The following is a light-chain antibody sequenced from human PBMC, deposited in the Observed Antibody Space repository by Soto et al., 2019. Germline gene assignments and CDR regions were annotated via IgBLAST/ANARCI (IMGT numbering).Light chain of an antibody. CDR1: TSNIGSSS. V-gene: IGLV1-47*01. CDR3: ATWDDSLSGPV. Sequence: QSVLTQPPSASGTPGQRVTISCSGSTSNIGSSSVYWYQQLPGTAPKVFIYENNRRPSGVPDRFSGSKSGTSASLAISGLRSEDEADYYCATWDDSLSGPVFGGGTKFTVL. J-gene: IGLJ2*01. CDR2: ENN.